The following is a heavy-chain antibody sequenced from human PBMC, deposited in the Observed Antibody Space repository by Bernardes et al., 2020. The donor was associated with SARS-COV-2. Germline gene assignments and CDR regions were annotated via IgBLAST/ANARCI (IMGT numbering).Heavy chain of an antibody. D-gene: IGHD4-4*01. J-gene: IGHJ4*02. V-gene: IGHV3-23*01. CDR2: ISGTGGST. Sequence: GGSLRLSRAASGFTFSSYAISWVRQAPGKGLEWVSGISGTGGSTYFADSVKGRFTISRDNSKNTLYLQMNSLRAEDTAVYYCARDPSNSRPYYFDYWGQGTLVTVSS. CDR1: GFTFSSYA. CDR3: ARDPSNSRPYYFDY.